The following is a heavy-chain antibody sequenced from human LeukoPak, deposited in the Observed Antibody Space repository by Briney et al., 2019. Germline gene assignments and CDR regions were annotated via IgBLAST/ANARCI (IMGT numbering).Heavy chain of an antibody. CDR1: GHTFTGYY. V-gene: IGHV1-2*02. J-gene: IGHJ4*02. Sequence: ASVKVSCKASGHTFTGYYMHWVRQAPGQGLEWMGWINPNSGGTNYAQKFQGRVTMTRDTSISTAYMELSRLRSDDTAVYYCARDQTYWGATTWPDYWGQGTLVTVSS. CDR3: ARDQTYWGATTWPDY. D-gene: IGHD1-26*01. CDR2: INPNSGGT.